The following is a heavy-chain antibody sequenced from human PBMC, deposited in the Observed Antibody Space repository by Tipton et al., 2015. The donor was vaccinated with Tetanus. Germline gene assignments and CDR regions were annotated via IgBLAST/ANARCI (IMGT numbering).Heavy chain of an antibody. D-gene: IGHD6-19*01. Sequence: TLSLTCTVSGGSISTYYWSWVRQPPGRGLEWIGNVHNSGSTKYSPSLRSRVTLSVDTSKNQFSLNLSSVTAADTAVYYCARIGWPQQNKPAFDIWGQGTVVTVSS. CDR1: GGSISTYY. CDR2: VHNSGST. V-gene: IGHV4-59*01. CDR3: ARIGWPQQNKPAFDI. J-gene: IGHJ3*02.